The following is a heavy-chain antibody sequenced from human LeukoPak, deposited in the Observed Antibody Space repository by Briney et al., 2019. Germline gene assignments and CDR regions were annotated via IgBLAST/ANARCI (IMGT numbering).Heavy chain of an antibody. Sequence: GASVKVSSKASRDTLSSYATSWVRQAPGEGLEWMGGIIPIFGTANYAQKFQGRVTITADKSTSTAYMELSSLRSEDTAVYYCARSAGGYDSSRAFDIWGQGTMVTVSS. V-gene: IGHV1-69*06. CDR1: RDTLSSYA. CDR2: IIPIFGTA. CDR3: ARSAGGYDSSRAFDI. J-gene: IGHJ3*02. D-gene: IGHD5-12*01.